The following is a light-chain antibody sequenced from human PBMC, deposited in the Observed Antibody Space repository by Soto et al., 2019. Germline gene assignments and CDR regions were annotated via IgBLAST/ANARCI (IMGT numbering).Light chain of an antibody. V-gene: IGLV2-8*01. J-gene: IGLJ1*01. CDR3: ASYAGGNQV. CDR2: EVT. Sequence: QSALTQPPSASGSPGQSVTISCTGTGSDVGGYNFVSWYQHHPGKAPKLMIYEVTRRPSRVPDRFSGSKSGNTASLTVSGLLAEDEADYYCASYAGGNQVFGTGTKLTVL. CDR1: GSDVGGYNF.